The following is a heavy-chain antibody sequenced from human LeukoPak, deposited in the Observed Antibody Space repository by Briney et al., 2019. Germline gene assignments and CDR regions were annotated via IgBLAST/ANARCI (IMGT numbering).Heavy chain of an antibody. Sequence: ASVKVSCKASGYTFTGYYLHWVRQAPGQGLEWMGWINPHSGGTNYAQKFQGRVTMTRDTSISTAYMELSRLRSDDTAVYYCARAGIVAVPAAIGYYWGQGTLVTVSS. J-gene: IGHJ4*02. V-gene: IGHV1-2*02. CDR2: INPHSGGT. CDR3: ARAGIVAVPAAIGYY. CDR1: GYTFTGYY. D-gene: IGHD2-2*02.